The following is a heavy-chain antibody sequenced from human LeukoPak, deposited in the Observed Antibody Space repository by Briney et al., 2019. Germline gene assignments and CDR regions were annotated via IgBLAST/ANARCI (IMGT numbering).Heavy chain of an antibody. Sequence: GASVKVSCKASGYTFTSYGISWVRQAPRQGLEWMGWITAYNGNTNYAQKLQGKVTMTTDTSTRTAYMELRSLRSDDTAVYYCARVVVVAATEDPYYFDYWGQGTLVTVSS. V-gene: IGHV1-18*01. CDR1: GYTFTSYG. J-gene: IGHJ4*02. D-gene: IGHD2-15*01. CDR3: ARVVVVAATEDPYYFDY. CDR2: ITAYNGNT.